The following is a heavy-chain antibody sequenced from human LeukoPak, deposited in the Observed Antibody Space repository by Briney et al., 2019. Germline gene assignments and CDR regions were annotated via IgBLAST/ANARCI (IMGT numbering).Heavy chain of an antibody. V-gene: IGHV4-31*11. Sequence: SQTLSLTCAVSGGSISSGGFYWSWIRQHPGKGLEWIGYSYYTGSTYYNPSLKSRVTISVDTSKNQISLKLRSVTAADTAVYYCARDSGNCSSSNCYGSHPTDHWGQGVLVTVSS. CDR3: ARDSGNCSSSNCYGSHPTDH. CDR1: GGSISSGGFY. D-gene: IGHD2-2*01. J-gene: IGHJ4*02. CDR2: SYYTGST.